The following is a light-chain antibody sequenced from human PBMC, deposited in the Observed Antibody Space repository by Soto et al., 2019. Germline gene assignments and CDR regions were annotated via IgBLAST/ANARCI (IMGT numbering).Light chain of an antibody. CDR3: QQYNIWPRT. V-gene: IGKV3D-15*01. Sequence: ILLTHSPSSLSVTQGESATLSCRASQTVSSNLAWYQQKPGQAPRLLIYDASTRATAVPARFSASGSGTEFTLTISSLQSEDCAIYYCQQYNIWPRTFGQGSKVDI. CDR2: DAS. CDR1: QTVSSN. J-gene: IGKJ1*01.